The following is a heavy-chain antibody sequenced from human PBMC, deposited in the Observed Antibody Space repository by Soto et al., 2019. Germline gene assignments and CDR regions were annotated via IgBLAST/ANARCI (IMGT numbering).Heavy chain of an antibody. D-gene: IGHD6-19*01. V-gene: IGHV1-24*01. CDR1: GYTLTELS. CDR3: ATRSQYSSGWYFDY. J-gene: IGHJ4*02. CDR2: FDPEDGET. Sequence: ASVKVSCKVSGYTLTELSMHWVRQAPGKGLEWMGGFDPEDGETIYAQKFQGRVTMTEDTSTDTAHMELSSLRSEDTAVYYCATRSQYSSGWYFDYWGQGTLVTVSS.